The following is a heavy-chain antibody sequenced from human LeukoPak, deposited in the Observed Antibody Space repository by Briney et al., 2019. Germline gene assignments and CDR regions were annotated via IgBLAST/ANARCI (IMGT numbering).Heavy chain of an antibody. Sequence: GGSLRLSCAASGFTFSSYSMNWVRQAPGKGLEWVSSISSSSSYIYYADSVKGRFTISRDNAKNSLYLQMNSLRAEDTAVYYCARDYRATIFGVVIKGHYYYYMDVWGKGTTVTVSS. CDR2: ISSSSSYI. CDR1: GFTFSSYS. J-gene: IGHJ6*03. V-gene: IGHV3-21*01. D-gene: IGHD3-3*01. CDR3: ARDYRATIFGVVIKGHYYYYMDV.